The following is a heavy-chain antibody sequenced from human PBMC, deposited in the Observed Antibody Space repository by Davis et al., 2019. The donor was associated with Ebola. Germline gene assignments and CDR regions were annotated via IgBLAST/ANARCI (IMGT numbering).Heavy chain of an antibody. CDR2: IYSGGST. CDR3: AKERWGEYYFDY. D-gene: IGHD4-23*01. CDR1: GFTFSSYA. J-gene: IGHJ4*02. V-gene: IGHV3-23*03. Sequence: GESLKISCAASGFTFSSYAMSWVRQAPGKGLEWVSVIYSGGSTYYADSVKGRFTISRDNSKNTLYLQMTSLRAEDTAVYYCAKERWGEYYFDYWGQGTLVTVSS.